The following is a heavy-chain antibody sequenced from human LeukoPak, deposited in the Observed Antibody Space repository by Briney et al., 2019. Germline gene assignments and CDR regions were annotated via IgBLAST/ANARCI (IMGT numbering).Heavy chain of an antibody. CDR1: GGAISSHY. D-gene: IGHD3-22*01. CDR2: IYTSGST. Sequence: SETLSLTCTVSGGAISSHYWSWIRQPAGKGLEWIGRIYTSGSTRYNPSLKSRVTISIDNSKNQFSLKLTSVTAADTAVYYCARETTYYYDSSGYYFDAFDIWGQGTMVTVSS. J-gene: IGHJ3*02. V-gene: IGHV4-4*07. CDR3: ARETTYYYDSSGYYFDAFDI.